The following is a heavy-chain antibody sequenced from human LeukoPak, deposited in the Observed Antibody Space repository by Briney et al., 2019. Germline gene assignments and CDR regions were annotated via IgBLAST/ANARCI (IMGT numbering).Heavy chain of an antibody. V-gene: IGHV1-18*01. Sequence: ASVKVSCKASGYTFTSYGISWVRQAPGQGLEWMGWISAYNGNTNYAQKLQGRVTITTDTSTSTAYMELRSLRSDDTAVYYCAREAEYSSSWGSDPAIDYWGQGTLVTVSS. CDR2: ISAYNGNT. CDR1: GYTFTSYG. D-gene: IGHD6-6*01. J-gene: IGHJ4*02. CDR3: AREAEYSSSWGSDPAIDY.